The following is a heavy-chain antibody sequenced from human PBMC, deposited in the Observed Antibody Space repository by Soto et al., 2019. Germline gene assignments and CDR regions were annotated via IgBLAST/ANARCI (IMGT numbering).Heavy chain of an antibody. V-gene: IGHV4-4*07. CDR1: GADINTYS. CDR2: IYTSASI. CDR3: ARDREAGYNFYYGMDV. D-gene: IGHD6-19*01. Sequence: PXGTLSLSFSVSGADINTYSWTWIRQPAGKGLEWIGRIYTSASINYNPSPKGRVTLSVDTSTNQVSLRLASVTAADTAIYYCARDREAGYNFYYGMDVWGQGTTVTVSS. J-gene: IGHJ6*02.